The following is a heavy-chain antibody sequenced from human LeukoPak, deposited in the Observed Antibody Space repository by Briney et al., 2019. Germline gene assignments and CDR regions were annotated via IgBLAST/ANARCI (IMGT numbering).Heavy chain of an antibody. CDR3: ARDASIAAAGLFDP. CDR2: IIPIFGIA. CDR1: GGTFSSYV. V-gene: IGHV1-69*04. D-gene: IGHD6-13*01. J-gene: IGHJ5*02. Sequence: SVRVSCKASGGTFSSYVISWVRQAPGQGLEWMGRIIPIFGIANYAQKFQGRVTITADKSTSTAYMELSSLRSDDTAVYYCARDASIAAAGLFDPWGQGTLVTVSS.